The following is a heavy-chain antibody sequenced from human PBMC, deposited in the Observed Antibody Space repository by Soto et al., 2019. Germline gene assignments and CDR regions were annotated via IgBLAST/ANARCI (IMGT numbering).Heavy chain of an antibody. V-gene: IGHV4-34*01. Sequence: QVQLQQWGAGLLKPSETLSLTCAVYSGSFSGYYWSWIRQPPGKGLEWIGEINHSGSTNYNPSLKSRVTISVDTSKNQFSLKLSSVTAADTAVYYCARGRGEGSSSLRLPYYYYGMDVWGQGTTVTVSS. J-gene: IGHJ6*02. CDR3: ARGRGEGSSSLRLPYYYYGMDV. CDR1: SGSFSGYY. CDR2: INHSGST. D-gene: IGHD6-6*01.